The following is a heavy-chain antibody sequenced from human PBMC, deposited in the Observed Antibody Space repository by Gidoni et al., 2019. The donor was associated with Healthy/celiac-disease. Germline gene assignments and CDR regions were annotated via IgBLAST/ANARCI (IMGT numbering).Heavy chain of an antibody. J-gene: IGHJ4*02. CDR3: AIDRAQLLWFGELGSFDY. V-gene: IGHV3-33*01. CDR1: GCTFSSYG. D-gene: IGHD3-10*01. CDR2: IWYDGSNK. Sequence: QVQLVESGGRVVQPGRSLRLSCAASGCTFSSYGMHLVRQAPGKGLEWVAVIWYDGSNKSYADSMKGRFTISRDNSKNTLYLQMNSLRAEDTAVYYCAIDRAQLLWFGELGSFDYWGQGTLVTVSS.